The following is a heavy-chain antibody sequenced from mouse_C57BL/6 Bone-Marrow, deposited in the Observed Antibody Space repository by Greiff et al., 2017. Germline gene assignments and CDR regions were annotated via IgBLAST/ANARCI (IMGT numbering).Heavy chain of an antibody. CDR2: IDPSDSYT. Sequence: QVQLQQPGAELVKPGASVKLSCKASGYTFTSYWMQWVKQRPGQGLEWIGEIDPSDSYTNYNQKFKGKATLTVDTSSSTASLQLSRLTSEDSAVYYCATGDYWGQGTTLTVSS. V-gene: IGHV1-50*01. J-gene: IGHJ2*01. CDR1: GYTFTSYW. CDR3: ATGDY.